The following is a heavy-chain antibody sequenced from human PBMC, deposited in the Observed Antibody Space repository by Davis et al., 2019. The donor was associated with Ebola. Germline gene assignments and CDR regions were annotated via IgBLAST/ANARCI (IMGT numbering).Heavy chain of an antibody. CDR1: FHTHW. Sequence: FHTHWLGCERQLPRKGLEWSGSISTRDSDIGYSPTFRGQVTISADKSIKTAFLQWSSLKASDTAMYYCATLRRTITGMDDGFDIWGQGTMVTVSS. CDR3: ATLRRTITGMDDGFDI. V-gene: IGHV5-51*01. CDR2: ISTRDSDI. D-gene: IGHD1-20*01. J-gene: IGHJ3*02.